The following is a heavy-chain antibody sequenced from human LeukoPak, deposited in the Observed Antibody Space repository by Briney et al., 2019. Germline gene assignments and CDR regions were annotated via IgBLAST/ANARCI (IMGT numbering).Heavy chain of an antibody. J-gene: IGHJ4*02. CDR3: ARVAGGSGWYLVEYFDY. D-gene: IGHD6-19*01. V-gene: IGHV1-8*03. CDR1: GYAFTSYD. CDR2: MNPNSGNT. Sequence: ASVKVSCKASGYAFTSYDINWVRQATGQGLEWMGWMNPNSGNTGYAQKFQGRVTITRNTSISTAYMELSSLRSEDTAVYYCARVAGGSGWYLVEYFDYWGQGTLVTVSS.